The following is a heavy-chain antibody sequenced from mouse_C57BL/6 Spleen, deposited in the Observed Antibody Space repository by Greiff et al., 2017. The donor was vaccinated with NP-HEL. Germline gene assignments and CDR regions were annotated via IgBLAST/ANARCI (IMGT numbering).Heavy chain of an antibody. CDR1: GYAFSSSW. Sequence: QVQLKQSGPELVKPGASVKISCKASGYAFSSSWMNWVKQRPGKGLEWIGRIYPGDGDTNYNGKFKGKATLTADKSSSTAYMQLSSLTSEDSAVYFCARRGPYDYDGYYFDYWGQGTTLTVSS. CDR2: IYPGDGDT. J-gene: IGHJ2*01. D-gene: IGHD2-4*01. CDR3: ARRGPYDYDGYYFDY. V-gene: IGHV1-82*01.